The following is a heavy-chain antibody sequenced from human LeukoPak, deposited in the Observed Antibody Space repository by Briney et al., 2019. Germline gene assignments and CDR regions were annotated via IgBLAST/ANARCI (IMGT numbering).Heavy chain of an antibody. CDR3: ASPATPERNYYYYMDV. CDR2: ISSSGSTI. Sequence: GGSLRLSCAASGFTFSSYSMNWVRQAPGKGLEWVSYISSSGSTIYYADSVKGRFTISRDNAKNSLCLQMNSLRAEDTAVYYCASPATPERNYYYYMDVWGKGTTVTISS. V-gene: IGHV3-48*04. J-gene: IGHJ6*03. CDR1: GFTFSSYS.